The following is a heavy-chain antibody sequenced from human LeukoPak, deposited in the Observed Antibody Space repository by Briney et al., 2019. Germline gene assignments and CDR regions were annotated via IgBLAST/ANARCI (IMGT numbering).Heavy chain of an antibody. Sequence: GGSLRLSCAASGFTLSSYWMSWVRQAPGKGLEWVANIKQDGSEKYYVDSVKGRFTISRDNAKNSLYLQMNSLRAEDTAVYYCARVWSGYGYYYYMDVWGKGTMVTVSS. CDR2: IKQDGSEK. CDR1: GFTLSSYW. D-gene: IGHD3-3*01. CDR3: ARVWSGYGYYYYMDV. V-gene: IGHV3-7*01. J-gene: IGHJ6*03.